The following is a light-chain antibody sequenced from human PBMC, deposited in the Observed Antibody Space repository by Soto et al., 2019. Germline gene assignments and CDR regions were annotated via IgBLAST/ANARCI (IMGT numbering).Light chain of an antibody. CDR1: QGINTY. CDR3: QQYYTYPWT. V-gene: IGKV1-8*01. J-gene: IGKJ1*01. Sequence: IRMTQSPSSLSASPGDRVTITCRASQGINTYVAWYQQAPGKAPNLLIYEASTLQSGVPSRFSGSGSGTDFTLTISYLQSEDFATYYCQQYYTYPWTYGQGTKAEIK. CDR2: EAS.